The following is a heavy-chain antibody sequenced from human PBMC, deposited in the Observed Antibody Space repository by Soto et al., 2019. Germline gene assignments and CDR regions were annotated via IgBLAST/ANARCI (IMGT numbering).Heavy chain of an antibody. CDR1: GGSISSYY. J-gene: IGHJ6*03. CDR2: IYYSGST. D-gene: IGHD6-19*01. Sequence: SETLSLTCTVSGGSISSYYWSWIRQPPGKGLEWIGYIYYSGSTNYNPSLKSRVTISVDTSKNQFSLKLSSVTAADTAVYYCASGYSSGSHYYYYMDVWGKGTTVTVSS. V-gene: IGHV4-59*01. CDR3: ASGYSSGSHYYYYMDV.